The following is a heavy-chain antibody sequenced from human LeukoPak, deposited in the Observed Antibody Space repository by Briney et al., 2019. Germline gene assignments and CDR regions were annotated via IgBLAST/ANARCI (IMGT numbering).Heavy chain of an antibody. CDR2: IYYSGST. CDR3: ARRGIAARSNYYYMDV. CDR1: GGSLSSRSYY. J-gene: IGHJ6*03. Sequence: SETLSLTCTVSGGSLSSRSYYWGWIRQPPGKGLEWIGSIYYSGSTYYNPSLKSRVSISVDTSKNQFSLKLSSVTAADTAVYYCARRGIAARSNYYYMDVWGKGTTVTVSS. V-gene: IGHV4-39*01. D-gene: IGHD6-6*01.